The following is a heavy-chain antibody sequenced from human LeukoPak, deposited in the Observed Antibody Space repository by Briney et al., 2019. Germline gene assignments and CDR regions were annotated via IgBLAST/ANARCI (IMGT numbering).Heavy chain of an antibody. CDR1: GGSISSGDYY. CDR2: IYYSGST. V-gene: IGHV4-30-4*01. D-gene: IGHD3-10*01. J-gene: IGHJ4*02. CDR3: ARGAYYYGSGSLGY. Sequence: SETLSLTCTVSGGSISSGDYYRSWIRQPPGKGLEWIGYIYYSGSTYYNPSLKSRVTISVDTSKNKFSLKLSSVTAADTAVYYCARGAYYYGSGSLGYWGQGTLVTVSS.